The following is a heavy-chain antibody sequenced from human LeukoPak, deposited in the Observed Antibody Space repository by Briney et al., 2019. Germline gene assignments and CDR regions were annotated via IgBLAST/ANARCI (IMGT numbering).Heavy chain of an antibody. J-gene: IGHJ4*02. V-gene: IGHV3-21*06. D-gene: IGHD3-3*01. CDR3: ARGDITIFY. Sequence: GGSLRLSCAASGFTFSDYSMNWVRQAPGKGLEWVSSISSTNSYMYYADSVKGRFTISRDNAKNSLYLQMNSLRAEDTAVYYCARGDITIFYWGQGTLVTVSS. CDR2: ISSTNSYM. CDR1: GFTFSDYS.